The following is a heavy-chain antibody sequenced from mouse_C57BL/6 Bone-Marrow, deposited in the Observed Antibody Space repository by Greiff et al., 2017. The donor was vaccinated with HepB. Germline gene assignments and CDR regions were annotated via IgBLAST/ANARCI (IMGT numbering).Heavy chain of an antibody. J-gene: IGHJ3*01. D-gene: IGHD1-1*02. CDR3: ASEGGAGFAY. V-gene: IGHV1-26*01. CDR2: INPNNGGT. Sequence: VQLQQSGPELVKPGASVKISCKASGYTFTDYYMNWVKQSHGKSLEWIGDINPNNGGTSYNQKFKGKATLTVDKSSSTAYMELRSLTSEDSAVYYCASEGGAGFAYWCQGTLVTVSA. CDR1: GYTFTDYY.